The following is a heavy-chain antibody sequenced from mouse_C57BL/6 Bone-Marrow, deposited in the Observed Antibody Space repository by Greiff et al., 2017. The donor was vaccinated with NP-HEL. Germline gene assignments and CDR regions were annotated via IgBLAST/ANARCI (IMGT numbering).Heavy chain of an antibody. CDR3: ARGDWDQGY. J-gene: IGHJ2*01. V-gene: IGHV5-17*01. D-gene: IGHD4-1*01. Sequence: EVQVVESGGGLVKPGGSLKLSCAASGMHWVRQAPEKGLEWVAYISSGSSTIYYADTVKGRFTISRDNAKNTLFLQMTSLRSEDTAMYYCARGDWDQGYWGQGTTLTVSS. CDR1: G. CDR2: ISSGSSTI.